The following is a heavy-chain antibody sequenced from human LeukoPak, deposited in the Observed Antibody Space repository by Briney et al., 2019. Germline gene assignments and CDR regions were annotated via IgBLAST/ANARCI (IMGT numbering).Heavy chain of an antibody. CDR3: AKDKGGYFYYFDY. V-gene: IGHV3-9*03. CDR1: GFTFDDYA. J-gene: IGHJ4*02. CDR2: ISWNSGSI. D-gene: IGHD3-22*01. Sequence: GGSLRLSCAAYGFTFDDYAMHWVRQAPGKGLEWVSGISWNSGSIGYADSVKGRFTISRDNAKNSLYLQMNSLRAEDMALYYCAKDKGGYFYYFDYWGQGTLVTVSS.